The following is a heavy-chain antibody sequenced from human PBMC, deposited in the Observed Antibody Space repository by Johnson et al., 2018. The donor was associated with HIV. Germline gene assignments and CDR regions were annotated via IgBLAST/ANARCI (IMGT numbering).Heavy chain of an antibody. Sequence: QVQLVESGGGVVQPGRSLRLSCAASGFTFSSYAMHWVRQAPGKGLEWVAVISYDGSNKYYADSVKGRFTISRDNSKNTLYLQMNSLRAEDTAVYYCAREGRGIALAGPSRENDAFDTWGQGTMVTVSA. D-gene: IGHD6-19*01. CDR2: ISYDGSNK. J-gene: IGHJ3*02. CDR1: GFTFSSYA. CDR3: AREGRGIALAGPSRENDAFDT. V-gene: IGHV3-30-3*01.